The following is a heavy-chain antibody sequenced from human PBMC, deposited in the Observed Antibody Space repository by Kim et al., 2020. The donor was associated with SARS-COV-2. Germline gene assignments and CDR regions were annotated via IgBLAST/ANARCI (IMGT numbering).Heavy chain of an antibody. CDR2: IIPILGIA. CDR1: GGTFSSYA. D-gene: IGHD5-12*01. Sequence: SVKVSCKASGGTFSSYAISWVRQAPGQGLEWMGRIIPILGIANYAQKFQGRVTITADKSTSTAYMELSSLRSEDTAVYYCARAFSGYSGYAPPDIWGQGTMVTVSS. J-gene: IGHJ3*02. CDR3: ARAFSGYSGYAPPDI. V-gene: IGHV1-69*04.